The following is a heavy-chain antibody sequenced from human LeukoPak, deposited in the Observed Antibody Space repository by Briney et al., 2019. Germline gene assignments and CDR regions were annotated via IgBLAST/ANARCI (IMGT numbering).Heavy chain of an antibody. J-gene: IGHJ3*02. CDR3: ARGTYRYSGYDDAFDI. V-gene: IGHV3-21*01. CDR1: GFTFSSYT. Sequence: GGSLRLSCAASGFTFSSYTMNWVRQAPGQGLEWISSTSSSSSYIYYADSVKGRFTISRDKAKNSLYLQMNSLRAEDTAVYYCARGTYRYSGYDDAFDIWGQGTMVTVSS. D-gene: IGHD5-12*01. CDR2: TSSSSSYI.